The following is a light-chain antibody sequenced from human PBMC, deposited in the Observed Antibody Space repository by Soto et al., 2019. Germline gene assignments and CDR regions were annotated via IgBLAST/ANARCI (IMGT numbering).Light chain of an antibody. CDR3: QQRYNWPIT. V-gene: IGKV1-5*01. Sequence: QVTQSPSTLSASVGDRVTITCRASQNIRSRLAWFQQKPGKAPKLLIYDASSLESGVPQRFSGSGSGTEFTLTISSLEPEDFSVYYCQQRYNWPITFGQGTRLEIK. CDR2: DAS. J-gene: IGKJ5*01. CDR1: QNIRSR.